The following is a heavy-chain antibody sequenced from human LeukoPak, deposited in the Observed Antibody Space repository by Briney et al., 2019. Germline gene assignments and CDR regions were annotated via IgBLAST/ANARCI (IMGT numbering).Heavy chain of an antibody. J-gene: IGHJ1*01. D-gene: IGHD2-15*01. Sequence: GSLRLSCAASGFTFSSYAMSWVRQAPGKGLEWVSAISGSGGSTYYADSVKGRFTISRDNSKNTLYLQMNSLRAEDTAVYYCAKGRDGISYFQHWGQGTLVTVSS. CDR2: ISGSGGST. CDR1: GFTFSSYA. V-gene: IGHV3-23*01. CDR3: AKGRDGISYFQH.